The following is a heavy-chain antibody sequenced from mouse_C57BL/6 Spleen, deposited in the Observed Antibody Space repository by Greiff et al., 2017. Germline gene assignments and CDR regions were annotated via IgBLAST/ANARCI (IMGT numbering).Heavy chain of an antibody. Sequence: EVQLKESGPELVKPGASVKISCKASGYSFTDYNMNWVKQSNGKSLEWIGVINPNYGTTSYNQKFKGKATLTVDQSSSTAYMQLNSLTSEDSAVYYCARWVTTVVARYFDVWGTGTTVTVSS. CDR1: GYSFTDYN. J-gene: IGHJ1*03. V-gene: IGHV1-39*01. CDR3: ARWVTTVVARYFDV. CDR2: INPNYGTT. D-gene: IGHD1-1*01.